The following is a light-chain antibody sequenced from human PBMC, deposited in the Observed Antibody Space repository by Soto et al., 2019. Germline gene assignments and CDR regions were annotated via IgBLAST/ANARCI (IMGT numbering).Light chain of an antibody. CDR2: EVS. J-gene: IGLJ1*01. CDR1: SSDVGGYNY. V-gene: IGLV2-14*01. Sequence: TQPASVSWSPGQSITISCTGTSSDVGGYNYVSWYQQHPGKAPKLMIYEVSNRPSGVSNRFSGSKSGNTASLTISGLQAEDEADYYCSSYTSSSTLGVFGTGTKVTVL. CDR3: SSYTSSSTLGV.